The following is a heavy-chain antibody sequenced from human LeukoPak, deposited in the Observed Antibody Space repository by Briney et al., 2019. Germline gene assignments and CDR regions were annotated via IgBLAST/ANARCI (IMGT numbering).Heavy chain of an antibody. Sequence: GASVKVSCKASGGTFSSYAISWVRQAPGQGLEWMGGIIPIFGTAYYAQKFQGRVTITTDESTSTAYMELSSLRSEDTAVYYCARDGDTAMVEIYYYYMDVWGKGTTVTVSS. V-gene: IGHV1-69*05. CDR3: ARDGDTAMVEIYYYYMDV. CDR2: IIPIFGTA. J-gene: IGHJ6*03. D-gene: IGHD5-18*01. CDR1: GGTFSSYA.